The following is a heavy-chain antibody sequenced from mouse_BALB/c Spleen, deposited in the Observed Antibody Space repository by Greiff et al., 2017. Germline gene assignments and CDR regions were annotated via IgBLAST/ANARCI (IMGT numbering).Heavy chain of an antibody. CDR2: IDPENGNT. D-gene: IGHD1-1*01. J-gene: IGHJ4*01. V-gene: IGHV14-1*02. CDR3: ASPSYYYGSSFFMDY. CDR1: GFNIKDYY. Sequence: EVQLQQSGAELVRPGALVKLSCKASGFNIKDYYMHWVKQRPEQGLEWIGWIDPENGNTIYDPKFQGKASITADTSSNTAYLQLSSLTSEDTAVYYCASPSYYYGSSFFMDYWGQGTSVTVSS.